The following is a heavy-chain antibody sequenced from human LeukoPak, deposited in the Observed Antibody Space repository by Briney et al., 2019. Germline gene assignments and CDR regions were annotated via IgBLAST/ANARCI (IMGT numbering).Heavy chain of an antibody. V-gene: IGHV3-48*03. CDR3: ARDLGQYYDTSDNWFDP. CDR2: ISSSGGTI. CDR1: GFTFSSYE. D-gene: IGHD3-22*01. Sequence: GGSLRLSCAASGFTFSSYEMNWVRQAPGKGLEWVSYISSSGGTIYYADSVKGRFTISRDNAKNTLNLQMNSLRAEDTAVYYCARDLGQYYDTSDNWFDPWGQGTLVTVSS. J-gene: IGHJ5*02.